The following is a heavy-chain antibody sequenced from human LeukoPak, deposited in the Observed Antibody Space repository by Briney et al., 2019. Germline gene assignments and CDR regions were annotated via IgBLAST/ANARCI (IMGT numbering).Heavy chain of an antibody. CDR2: IWYDGSNK. J-gene: IGHJ6*02. D-gene: IGHD6-13*01. CDR3: ARDYSSSTGPYYYYGMDV. CDR1: GFTFSSYG. Sequence: GGSLRLSRAASGFTFSSYGMHWVRQAPGKGLEWVAVIWYDGSNKYYADSVKGRFTISRDNSKNTLYLQMNSLRAEDTAVYYCARDYSSSTGPYYYYGMDVWGQGTTVTVSS. V-gene: IGHV3-33*01.